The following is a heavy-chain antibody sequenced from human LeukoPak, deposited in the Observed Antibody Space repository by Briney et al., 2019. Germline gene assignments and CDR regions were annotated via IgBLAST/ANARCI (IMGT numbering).Heavy chain of an antibody. CDR3: ATSRHPGPLAAADSFDY. J-gene: IGHJ4*02. CDR2: IIPIFGTA. V-gene: IGHV1-69*13. D-gene: IGHD6-13*01. CDR1: GGTFSSYA. Sequence: WASVKVSCKASGGTFSSYAISWVRQAPGQGLEWMGGIIPIFGTANYAQKFQGRVTITADESTSTAYMKLSSLRSEDTAVYYCATSRHPGPLAAADSFDYWGQGTLVTVSS.